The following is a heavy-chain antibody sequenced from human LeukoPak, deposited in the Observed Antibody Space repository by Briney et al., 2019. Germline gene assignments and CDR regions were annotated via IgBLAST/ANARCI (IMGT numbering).Heavy chain of an antibody. Sequence: PSETLSLTCAVYGGSFSGYYWSWIRQPPGKGLEWIGEINHSGSTNYNPSLKSRVTISVDTSKNQFSLKLSSVTAADTAVYYCATLYGGPDYWGQGTLVTVSS. CDR2: INHSGST. V-gene: IGHV4-34*01. CDR3: ATLYGGPDY. J-gene: IGHJ4*02. CDR1: GGSFSGYY. D-gene: IGHD4/OR15-4a*01.